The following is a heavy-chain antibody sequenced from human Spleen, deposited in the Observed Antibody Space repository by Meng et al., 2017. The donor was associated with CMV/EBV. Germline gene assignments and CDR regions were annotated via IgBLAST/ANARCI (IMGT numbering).Heavy chain of an antibody. CDR3: ARDLSVYYDSSSYRVY. Sequence: GESLKISCAASGFTFNSYTMNWVRQAPGKGLEWVSIIYSGDTTFHADSVKGRFTISRDNSKNTLYLQMNSLRAEDTAMYYCARDLSVYYDSSSYRVYWGQGTLVTVSS. CDR1: GFTFNSYT. CDR2: IYSGDTT. D-gene: IGHD3-22*01. V-gene: IGHV3-66*02. J-gene: IGHJ4*02.